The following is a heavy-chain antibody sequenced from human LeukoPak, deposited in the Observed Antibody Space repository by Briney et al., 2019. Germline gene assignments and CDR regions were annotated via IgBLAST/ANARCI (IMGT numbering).Heavy chain of an antibody. CDR1: GFTFSSYE. CDR3: ARISGYYLFDY. V-gene: IGHV3-48*03. D-gene: IGHD3-22*01. CDR2: ISSSGSTM. J-gene: IGHJ4*02. Sequence: GGSLRLSCAASGFTFSSYEMNWVRQAPGKGLEWVSYISSSGSTMYYADSVKGRFTISRDNAKNSLYLQMNSLRAEDTAVYYCARISGYYLFDYWGQGTLVTVSS.